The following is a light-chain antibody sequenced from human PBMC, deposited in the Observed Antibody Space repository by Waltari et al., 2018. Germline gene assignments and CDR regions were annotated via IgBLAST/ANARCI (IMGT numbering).Light chain of an antibody. CDR1: SSDVGGYNY. J-gene: IGLJ1*01. V-gene: IGLV2-14*01. CDR2: EVT. Sequence: HSALTQPASVSGSPGQSITISCSGTSSDVGGYNYVSWYQQYPGKAPKLMISEVTNRPSGVSNRFSGSKSGNTASLTISGLQAEDEADYYCSSYTTSSTYIFGTGTKVTVL. CDR3: SSYTTSSTYI.